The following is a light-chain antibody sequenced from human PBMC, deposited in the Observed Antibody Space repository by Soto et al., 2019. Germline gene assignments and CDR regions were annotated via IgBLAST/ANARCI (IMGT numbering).Light chain of an antibody. J-gene: IGLJ2*01. CDR3: SSYTRSSTVV. Sequence: QSVLTQPASVSGSPGQSITISCTGTSSDVGGYNYVSWYQHHPGKAPKLMIFNVSNRPSGVSNRFSGSKSGNTASLTISGLQAEDEADYYCSSYTRSSTVVFGGGTKLTVL. CDR2: NVS. CDR1: SSDVGGYNY. V-gene: IGLV2-14*01.